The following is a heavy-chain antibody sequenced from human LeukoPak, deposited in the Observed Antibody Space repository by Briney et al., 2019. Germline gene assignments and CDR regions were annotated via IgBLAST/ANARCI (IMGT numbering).Heavy chain of an antibody. V-gene: IGHV4-39*01. CDR2: IYYSGST. CDR3: ARHSPRYSSGWYGDYFDY. D-gene: IGHD6-19*01. J-gene: IGHJ4*02. Sequence: PSETLSLTCTVSGGSISRSSYYWGWIRQPPGKGLEWIGSIYYSGSTYYNPSLKSRVTISVDTSKNQFSLKLSSVTAADTAVYYCARHSPRYSSGWYGDYFDYWGQGTLVTVSS. CDR1: GGSISRSSYY.